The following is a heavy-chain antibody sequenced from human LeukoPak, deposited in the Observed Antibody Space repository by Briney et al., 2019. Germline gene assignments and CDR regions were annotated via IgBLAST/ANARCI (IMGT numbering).Heavy chain of an antibody. J-gene: IGHJ5*02. CDR3: ARLEWLVPAAP. CDR2: INPNRGVT. D-gene: IGHD6-19*01. Sequence: ASVKVSCKASGYTFTGYYMHWVRQAPGQGLEGMGWINPNRGVTKYVQKFQGRVTMTRDTSISTAYMELTRLRSDDTAVYYCARLEWLVPAAPWGQGTLVTVSS. V-gene: IGHV1-2*02. CDR1: GYTFTGYY.